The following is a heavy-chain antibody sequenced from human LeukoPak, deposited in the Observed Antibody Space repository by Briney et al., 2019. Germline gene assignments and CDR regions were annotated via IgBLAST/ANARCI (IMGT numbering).Heavy chain of an antibody. CDR2: IYTTGRT. V-gene: IGHV4-4*09. CDR1: GGSIGGYY. Sequence: SETLSLTCTVSGGSIGGYYWSWIRQSPGKGLEWIGYIYTTGRTNYNPSLKSRVTISVDTSKNQFSLKLNSVTAADTAVYYCAKILGSGVWYGFDIWGQGTMVTVSS. J-gene: IGHJ3*02. CDR3: AKILGSGVWYGFDI. D-gene: IGHD2-21*01.